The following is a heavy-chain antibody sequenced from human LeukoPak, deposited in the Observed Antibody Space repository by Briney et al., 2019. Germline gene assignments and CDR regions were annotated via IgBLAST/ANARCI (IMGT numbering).Heavy chain of an antibody. V-gene: IGHV3-48*03. D-gene: IGHD3-10*01. CDR1: GFTFSTYE. Sequence: GGSLRLSCAVSGFTFSTYEMNWVRQAPGKGLEWVSYISSGSTIYYADSVKGRFTISRDNAKNSLYLQMNSLRAEDTAVYYCARVDYGSGSYYKSFDYWGQGTLVTVSS. CDR2: ISSGSTI. J-gene: IGHJ4*02. CDR3: ARVDYGSGSYYKSFDY.